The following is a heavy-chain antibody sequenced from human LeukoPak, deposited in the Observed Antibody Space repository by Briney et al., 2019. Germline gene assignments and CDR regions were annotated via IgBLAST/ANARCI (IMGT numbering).Heavy chain of an antibody. Sequence: SDTLSLTCAVYGYSISSGYYRGWIRQPPGQGLEWIGTISHSGSAYYNPSLKSRVTITLDTSKNPFSLRLSSVTAADTAVYYCARHPIGTAMVSYFDYWGQGTLVTVPS. D-gene: IGHD5-18*01. CDR2: ISHSGSA. CDR1: GYSISSGYY. J-gene: IGHJ4*02. V-gene: IGHV4-38-2*01. CDR3: ARHPIGTAMVSYFDY.